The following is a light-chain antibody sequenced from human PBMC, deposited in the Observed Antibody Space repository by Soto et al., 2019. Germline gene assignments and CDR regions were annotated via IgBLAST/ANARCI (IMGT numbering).Light chain of an antibody. CDR2: KAS. V-gene: IGKV1-5*03. Sequence: DIQMTQSPSTLSASVGDRVTITCRASQSISSWLAWYQQKPGKAPKLLIYKASSLESGVPSRFSGSGSGTEFTVTISSLEPDDFATYDAQQYYSYPLTFGGGTKVEIK. CDR1: QSISSW. J-gene: IGKJ4*01. CDR3: QQYYSYPLT.